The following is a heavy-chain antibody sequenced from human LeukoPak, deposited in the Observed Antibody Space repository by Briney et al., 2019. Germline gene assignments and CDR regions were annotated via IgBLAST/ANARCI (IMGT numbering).Heavy chain of an antibody. Sequence: GGSLRLSCAASGFTFDDYAMHWVRQAPGKGLEWVSGISWNSGSIGYADSVKGRFTISRDNAKNSLYLQMNSLRAEDTALYCCAKAYGYYYYYGMDVWGQGTTVTVSS. D-gene: IGHD3-10*01. J-gene: IGHJ6*02. V-gene: IGHV3-9*01. CDR1: GFTFDDYA. CDR3: AKAYGYYYYYGMDV. CDR2: ISWNSGSI.